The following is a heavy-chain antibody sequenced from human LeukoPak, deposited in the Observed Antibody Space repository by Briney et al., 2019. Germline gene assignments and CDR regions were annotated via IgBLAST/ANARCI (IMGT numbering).Heavy chain of an antibody. D-gene: IGHD2-2*02. Sequence: ASVKVSCKVSGYTFTDYYMHWVQQAPGKGLEWMGLVDPEDGETIYAEKFQGRVTMTADTSTDTAYMELSSLRSEDTAVYYCATWADCSSTSCYTLYYYYMDVWGKGTTVTVSS. CDR1: GYTFTDYY. V-gene: IGHV1-69-2*01. CDR3: ATWADCSSTSCYTLYYYYMDV. CDR2: VDPEDGET. J-gene: IGHJ6*03.